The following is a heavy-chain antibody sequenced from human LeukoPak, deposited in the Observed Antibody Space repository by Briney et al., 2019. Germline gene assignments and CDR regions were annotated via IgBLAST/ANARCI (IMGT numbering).Heavy chain of an antibody. V-gene: IGHV3-30*02. J-gene: IGHJ4*02. CDR2: IRYDGSNE. CDR3: AKDTGRDFDY. D-gene: IGHD2-8*02. CDR1: GFTFSSYG. Sequence: RGSLRLSCAASGFTFSSYGMHWVRQAPGKGLEWVAFIRYDGSNEYYADSVKGRFTISRDNSKNTLDLQMNSLRAEDTAVYYCAKDTGRDFDYWGQGTLVTVSS.